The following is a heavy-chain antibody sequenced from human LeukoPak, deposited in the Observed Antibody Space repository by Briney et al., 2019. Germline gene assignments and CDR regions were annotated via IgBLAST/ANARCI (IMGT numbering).Heavy chain of an antibody. CDR3: AKENRLTYYYDSSGYSPLDY. CDR1: GFTFSSYG. V-gene: IGHV3-23*01. D-gene: IGHD3-22*01. J-gene: IGHJ4*02. Sequence: GGSLRLSCAASGFTFSSYGMSWVRQAPGKGLEWVSAISGSGGSTYYADSVKGRFTISRDNSKNTLSLQMNSLRAEDTAVYYCAKENRLTYYYDSSGYSPLDYWGQGTLVTVSS. CDR2: ISGSGGST.